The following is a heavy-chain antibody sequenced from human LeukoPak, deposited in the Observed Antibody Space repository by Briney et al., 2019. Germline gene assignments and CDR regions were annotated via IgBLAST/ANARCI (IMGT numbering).Heavy chain of an antibody. D-gene: IGHD6-19*01. V-gene: IGHV4-39*01. CDR2: IYYSGST. J-gene: IGHJ6*03. CDR1: GGSISSSSYY. CDR3: ARHRQWPNYYYYMDV. Sequence: IPSETLSLTCTVSGGSISSSSYYWGWIRQPPGKGLEWIGSIYYSGSTYYNPSLKSRVTISVDTSKNQFSLKLSSVTAADTAVYYCARHRQWPNYYYYMDVWGKGTTVTISS.